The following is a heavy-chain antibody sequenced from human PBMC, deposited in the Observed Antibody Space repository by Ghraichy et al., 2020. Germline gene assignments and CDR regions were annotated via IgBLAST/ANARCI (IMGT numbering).Heavy chain of an antibody. Sequence: SQTLSLTCTVSGGSISSYYWSWIRQPPGKGLEWIGYIYYSGSTNYNPSLKSRVTISVDTSKNQFSLKLSSVTAADTAVYYCARVRAAPLGSMDVWGQGTTVTVSS. CDR3: ARVRAAPLGSMDV. V-gene: IGHV4-59*01. J-gene: IGHJ6*02. CDR1: GGSISSYY. CDR2: IYYSGST. D-gene: IGHD7-27*01.